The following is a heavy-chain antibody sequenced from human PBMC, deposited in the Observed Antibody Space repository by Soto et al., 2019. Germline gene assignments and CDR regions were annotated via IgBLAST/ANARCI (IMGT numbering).Heavy chain of an antibody. CDR2: LNPKSGMT. V-gene: IGHV1-8*01. J-gene: IGHJ4*02. CDR3: ARVDGSPDY. D-gene: IGHD1-26*01. CDR1: GYTFTTYD. Sequence: QVQLVQSGPEVKKPGASVKVSCKASGYTFTTYDFNWVRQAPGQGLEWMGWLNPKSGMTGSAQKFQGRVTMTRDSSISRVYMELSSLRSDDTAVYYCARVDGSPDYWGQGTLVTFSS.